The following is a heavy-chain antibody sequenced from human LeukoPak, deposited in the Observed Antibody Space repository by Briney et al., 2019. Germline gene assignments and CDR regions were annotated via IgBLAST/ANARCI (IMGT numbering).Heavy chain of an antibody. CDR1: GGSISSYY. V-gene: IGHV4-59*01. J-gene: IGHJ4*02. Sequence: SETLSLTCTVSGGSISSYYWSWIRQPPGKGLEWIGYIYYSGSTNYNPSLKSRVTISVDTSKNQFSLKLSSVTAADTAVYYCARDLGLAVAGVPKYWGQGTLVTVSS. CDR2: IYYSGST. CDR3: ARDLGLAVAGVPKY. D-gene: IGHD6-19*01.